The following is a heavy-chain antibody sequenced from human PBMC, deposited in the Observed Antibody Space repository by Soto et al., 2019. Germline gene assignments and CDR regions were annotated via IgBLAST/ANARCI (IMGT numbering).Heavy chain of an antibody. Sequence: EVQLVESGGGLVQPGGSLRLSCAASGFTFSNYWMGWFRQTPGKGLECVANIKQDGSEKSYVDSEKGRFTISRDNAKNSLYLQMNSLRAEDTAVYYCARENYFDYWGRGTLVTVSS. CDR3: ARENYFDY. V-gene: IGHV3-7*04. J-gene: IGHJ4*02. CDR2: IKQDGSEK. CDR1: GFTFSNYW.